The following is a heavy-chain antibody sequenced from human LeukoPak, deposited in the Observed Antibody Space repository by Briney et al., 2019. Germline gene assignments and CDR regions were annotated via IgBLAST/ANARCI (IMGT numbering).Heavy chain of an antibody. J-gene: IGHJ2*01. CDR3: ARDTTYYDFWSGYYPGDFDL. D-gene: IGHD3-3*01. V-gene: IGHV1-18*01. CDR2: ISAYNGNT. Sequence: ASVKVSCKASGYTFTSYGISWVRQAPGQGLEWMGWISAYNGNTNYAQKLQGRVTMTTDTSTSTAYMELRSLRSDDTAVYYCARDTTYYDFWSGYYPGDFDLWGRGTLVTVSS. CDR1: GYTFTSYG.